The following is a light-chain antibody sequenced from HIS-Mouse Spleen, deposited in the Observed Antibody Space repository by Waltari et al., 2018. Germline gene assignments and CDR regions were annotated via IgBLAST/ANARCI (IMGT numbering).Light chain of an antibody. V-gene: IGLV2-8*01. CDR2: EVS. J-gene: IGLJ2*01. Sequence: QSALTHPPSASGSPGQSVTISCTGTSSDVGGYNYVSWYQQHPGKAPKLMIYEVSKRPSGVPDRFSGSKSGNTASLTVSGLQAEDEADYYCSSYAGSNVVFGGGTKLTVL. CDR1: SSDVGGYNY. CDR3: SSYAGSNVV.